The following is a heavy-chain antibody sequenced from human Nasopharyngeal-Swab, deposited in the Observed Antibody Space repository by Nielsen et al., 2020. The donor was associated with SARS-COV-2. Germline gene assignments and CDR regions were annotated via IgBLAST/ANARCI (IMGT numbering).Heavy chain of an antibody. CDR1: GFTFSSYG. D-gene: IGHD2-15*01. J-gene: IGHJ4*02. V-gene: IGHV3-30*02. CDR2: IRNDGSNK. CDR3: AKSCSGGSCYSDY. Sequence: SCAASGFTFSSYGMHWVRQAPGKGLEWVAFIRNDGSNKNYADSVKGRFTISRDNSKNTLYLQMNSLRAEDTAVYYCAKSCSGGSCYSDYWGQGTLVTVSS.